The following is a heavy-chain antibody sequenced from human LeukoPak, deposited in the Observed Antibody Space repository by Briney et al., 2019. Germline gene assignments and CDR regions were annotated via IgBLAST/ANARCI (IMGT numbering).Heavy chain of an antibody. CDR2: ISNDGSYK. Sequence: PGGSLRLSCVGSGFTFSPFGLYWVRQAPGKGLEWVAVISNDGSYKFYADSVKGRITISRDNSKNTLYLEMNSLRGEDTAVYYCAKDPVGRRWFLDQWGQGTLVTVSS. V-gene: IGHV3-30*18. CDR1: GFTFSPFG. D-gene: IGHD4-23*01. J-gene: IGHJ4*02. CDR3: AKDPVGRRWFLDQ.